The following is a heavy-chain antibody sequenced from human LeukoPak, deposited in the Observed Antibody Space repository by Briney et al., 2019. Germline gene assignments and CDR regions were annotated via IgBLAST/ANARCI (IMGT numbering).Heavy chain of an antibody. Sequence: SETLSLTCTVSGVSISNYYWSWLRQPPGKGREGFGYIYYSGSTNYNPSLKSRVTISVDTSSNQFSLKLNSVTAADTAVYYCARRAYGSGSFNRYHFDYWGQGTLVAVSS. D-gene: IGHD3-10*01. CDR2: IYYSGST. CDR1: GVSISNYY. CDR3: ARRAYGSGSFNRYHFDY. J-gene: IGHJ4*02. V-gene: IGHV4-59*08.